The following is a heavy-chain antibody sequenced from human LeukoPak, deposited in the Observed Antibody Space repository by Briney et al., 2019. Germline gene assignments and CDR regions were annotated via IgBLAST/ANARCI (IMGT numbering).Heavy chain of an antibody. CDR2: ISWNSGSI. CDR1: GFTFTNYW. CDR3: AKDTWRYDSSGPYFDY. D-gene: IGHD3-22*01. V-gene: IGHV3-9*01. Sequence: GGSLRLSCAASGFTFTNYWMHWVRQVPGKGLEWVSGISWNSGSIGYADSVKGRFTISRDNAKNSLYLQMNSLRAEDTALYYCAKDTWRYDSSGPYFDYWGQGTLVTVSS. J-gene: IGHJ4*02.